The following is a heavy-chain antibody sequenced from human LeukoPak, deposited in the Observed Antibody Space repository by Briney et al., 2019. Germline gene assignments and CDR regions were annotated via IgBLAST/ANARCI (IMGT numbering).Heavy chain of an antibody. CDR2: ISAYNGDT. CDR1: GYTFTSYG. V-gene: IGHV1-18*01. Sequence: ASVKVSCKASGYTFTSYGISWVRQAPGQGLEWMGWISAYNGDTNYAQKLQGRVTMTTDTSTSTAYMELRSLRSDDTAVYYCAREPKPTYDSSGYTIWGQGTRVTVSS. J-gene: IGHJ3*02. CDR3: AREPKPTYDSSGYTI. D-gene: IGHD3-22*01.